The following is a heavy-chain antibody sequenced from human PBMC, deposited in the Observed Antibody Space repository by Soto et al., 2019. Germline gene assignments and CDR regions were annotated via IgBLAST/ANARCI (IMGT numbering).Heavy chain of an antibody. CDR1: GVSISSYY. D-gene: IGHD3-10*01. J-gene: IGHJ4*02. CDR2: IYYSGST. V-gene: IGHV4-59*08. CDR3: ARHGYVLLWFGENQNLDY. Sequence: PSGTLSLTCTASGVSISSYYWSWIRQPPGKGLEWIGDIYYSGSTNYNPSLKSRVTISVDTSTNQFSLKLSSVTAADTAVYYCARHGYVLLWFGENQNLDYWGQGTQVTVS.